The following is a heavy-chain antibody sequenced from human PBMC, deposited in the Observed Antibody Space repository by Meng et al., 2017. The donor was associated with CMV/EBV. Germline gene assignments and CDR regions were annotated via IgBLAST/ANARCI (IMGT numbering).Heavy chain of an antibody. Sequence: KGSWKASGGTFSSYAISWVRQAPGQGLEWMGGIIPIFGTANYAQKFQGRVTITADESTSTAYMELSSLRSEDTAVYYCASKGGSYDYWGQGTLVTVSS. J-gene: IGHJ4*02. CDR1: GGTFSSYA. CDR3: ASKGGSYDY. CDR2: IIPIFGTA. V-gene: IGHV1-69*01. D-gene: IGHD1-26*01.